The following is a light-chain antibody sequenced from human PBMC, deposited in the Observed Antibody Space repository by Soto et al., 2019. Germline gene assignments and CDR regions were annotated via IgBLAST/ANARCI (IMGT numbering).Light chain of an antibody. J-gene: IGKJ2*01. V-gene: IGKV3-20*01. Sequence: EMVLTQSPGTLYLSPGERATLSCRASQSVSSIYLAWYQQKPGQAPRLLIYRASSRATGIPDRFSGSGSGTDFTLTISRLEPEDFAVYYCQQYGGSPPYTFGQGTKLEIK. CDR2: RAS. CDR3: QQYGGSPPYT. CDR1: QSVSSIY.